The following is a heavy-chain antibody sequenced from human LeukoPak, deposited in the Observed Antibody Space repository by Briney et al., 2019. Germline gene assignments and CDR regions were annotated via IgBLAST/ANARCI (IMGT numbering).Heavy chain of an antibody. CDR2: ISHRGIS. CDR3: ARLRVTAMVLDY. Sequence: SETLSLTCTVSGGSIPISTYYWSWIRQPPGKGLEWIGEISHRGISNYNPPLKSRVTMSIDMSKNQFSLKLSSVTAADTAVYYCARLRVTAMVLDYWGQGTLVTVSS. CDR1: GGSIPISTYY. V-gene: IGHV4-39*07. D-gene: IGHD5-18*01. J-gene: IGHJ4*02.